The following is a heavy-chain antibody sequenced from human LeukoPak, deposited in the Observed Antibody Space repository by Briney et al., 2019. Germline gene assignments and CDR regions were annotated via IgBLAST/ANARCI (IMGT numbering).Heavy chain of an antibody. J-gene: IGHJ4*02. V-gene: IGHV4-39*07. CDR2: MYYSGST. D-gene: IGHD6-13*01. CDR1: GGSISSSY. Sequence: SETLSLTCTVSGGSISSSYWGWIRQPPGKGLEWIGSMYYSGSTYYNPSLKSRVTISIDTSKNQFSLKLNSVTAADTAVYYCARGTPPSSSCYDYWGQGTLVTVSS. CDR3: ARGTPPSSSCYDY.